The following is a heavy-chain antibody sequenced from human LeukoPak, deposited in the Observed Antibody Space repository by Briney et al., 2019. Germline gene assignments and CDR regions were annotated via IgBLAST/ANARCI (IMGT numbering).Heavy chain of an antibody. CDR2: MNPNSGNT. D-gene: IGHD3-22*01. V-gene: IGHV1-8*01. CDR1: GYTFTSYD. Sequence: ASVKVSCKASGYTFTSYDINWVRQATGQGLEWMGWMNPNSGNTGYAQKFQGRVTMTRNTSISTAYMELSSLRSEDTAVYYCASAPYYYDSSGYPPGFDYWGQGTLVTVSS. CDR3: ASAPYYYDSSGYPPGFDY. J-gene: IGHJ4*02.